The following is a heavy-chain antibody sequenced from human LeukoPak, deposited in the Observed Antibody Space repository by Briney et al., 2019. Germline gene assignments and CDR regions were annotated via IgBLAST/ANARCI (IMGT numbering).Heavy chain of an antibody. J-gene: IGHJ4*02. CDR3: ARVEAATTNPRFDY. Sequence: SETLSLTCTVSGGSISNAAYYWSWIRQHPGKGLEWIGYIYYSGSTYYNPSLKSRVTISVDTSMNQFSLEVNSVTAADMAVYYCARVEAATTNPRFDYWGQGTLVTVSS. D-gene: IGHD5-24*01. CDR1: GGSISNAAYY. V-gene: IGHV4-31*03. CDR2: IYYSGST.